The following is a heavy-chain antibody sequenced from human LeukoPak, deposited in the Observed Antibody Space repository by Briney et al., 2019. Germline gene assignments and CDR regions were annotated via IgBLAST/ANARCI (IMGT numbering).Heavy chain of an antibody. CDR1: GYTFTSYY. CDR2: INPSGGST. Sequence: ASVKVSCKASGYTFTSYYMHWVRQAPGQGLEWMGIINPSGGSTSYAQKFQGRVTMTRDTSTSTVYMELSSLRSEDTAVYYCATDLLDYGDFLYWGQGTLVTVSS. J-gene: IGHJ4*02. CDR3: ATDLLDYGDFLY. V-gene: IGHV1-46*01. D-gene: IGHD4-17*01.